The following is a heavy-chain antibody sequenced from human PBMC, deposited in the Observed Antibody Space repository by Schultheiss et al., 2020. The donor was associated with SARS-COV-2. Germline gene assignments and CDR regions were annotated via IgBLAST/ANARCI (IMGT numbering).Heavy chain of an antibody. J-gene: IGHJ6*03. CDR1: GFTFDDYG. D-gene: IGHD2-2*01. CDR3: TTGYCSSTSCSYYYYYYYMDV. Sequence: GGSLRLSCAASGFTFDDYGMSWVRQAPGKGLEWVGRIKSKTDGGTTDYAAPVKGRFTISRDDSKNTLYLQMNSLKTEDTAVYYCTTGYCSSTSCSYYYYYYYMDVWGKGTTVTVSS. CDR2: IKSKTDGGTT. V-gene: IGHV3-15*01.